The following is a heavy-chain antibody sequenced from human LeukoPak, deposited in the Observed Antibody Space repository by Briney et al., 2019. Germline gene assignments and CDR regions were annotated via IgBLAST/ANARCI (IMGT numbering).Heavy chain of an antibody. CDR1: GYGFTSSW. CDR3: ARHVDSTGTKMDF. Sequence: GESLKISCKTSGYGFTSSWIGWVRQMPGKGLEWMGIIYPGDSDTKYSPSFQGQVTMSVDKSISTAYLQWSSLKASDTAMYFCARHVDSTGTKMDFWGQGTLVTVSS. D-gene: IGHD3-22*01. CDR2: IYPGDSDT. V-gene: IGHV5-51*01. J-gene: IGHJ4*02.